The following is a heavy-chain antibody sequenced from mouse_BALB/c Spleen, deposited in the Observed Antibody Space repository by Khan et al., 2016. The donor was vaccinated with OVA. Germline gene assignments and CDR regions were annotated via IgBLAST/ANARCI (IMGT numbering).Heavy chain of an antibody. D-gene: IGHD1-2*01. J-gene: IGHJ2*01. CDR3: ARENYYGYNFDY. CDR1: GYSITSGYA. Sequence: EVQLQESGPGLVKPSQSLSLTCTVTGYSITSGYAWNWIRQFPGNKLEWMGYISYSGVTSYTPSLKSRISITRDTSKNQFFLQLNSVTTEDTATDYCARENYYGYNFDYWGQGTTLTVSS. CDR2: ISYSGVT. V-gene: IGHV3-2*02.